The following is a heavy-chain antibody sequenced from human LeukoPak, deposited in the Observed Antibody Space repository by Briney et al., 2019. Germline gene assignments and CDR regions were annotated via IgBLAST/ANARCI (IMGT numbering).Heavy chain of an antibody. J-gene: IGHJ3*02. Sequence: SQTLSLTCTVSGGSISSGSYYWSWIRQPAGKGLEWIGRIYTSGSTNYNPSLKSRVTISVDTSKNQFSLKLSSVTAADTAVYYCARKEAGRDGRPTDIWGQGTMVTVSS. D-gene: IGHD5-24*01. CDR1: GGSISSGSYY. CDR3: ARKEAGRDGRPTDI. V-gene: IGHV4-61*02. CDR2: IYTSGST.